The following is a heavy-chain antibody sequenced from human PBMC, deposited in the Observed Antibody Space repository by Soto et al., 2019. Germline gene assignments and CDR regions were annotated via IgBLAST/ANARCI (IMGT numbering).Heavy chain of an antibody. CDR3: ARAGGGLAARPLEY. CDR2: ISAYGAK. D-gene: IGHD6-6*01. J-gene: IGHJ4*02. V-gene: IGHV1-18*04. CDR1: GYMFTSYG. Sequence: ASVKVSCKASGYMFTSYGITWVRQAPGQGLEWMAWISAYGAKKYAQKFQGRLTMTTDTSTTTVSMELRNLTSDDTATYFCARAGGGLAARPLEYWGQGTLVTVSS.